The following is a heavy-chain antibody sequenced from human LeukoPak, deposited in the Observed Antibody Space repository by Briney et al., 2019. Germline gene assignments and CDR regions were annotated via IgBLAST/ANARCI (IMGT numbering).Heavy chain of an antibody. D-gene: IGHD2/OR15-2a*01. J-gene: IGHJ5*02. Sequence: SETLSLTCTVSGGSISSYYWSWIRQPPGKGLEWIGYIYYSGSTNHNPSLKSRVTISVDTSNNQFSLKLSSVTAADTAVYYCARHVKGSTHGFDPWGQGTLVTVSS. CDR1: GGSISSYY. CDR3: ARHVKGSTHGFDP. V-gene: IGHV4-59*08. CDR2: IYYSGST.